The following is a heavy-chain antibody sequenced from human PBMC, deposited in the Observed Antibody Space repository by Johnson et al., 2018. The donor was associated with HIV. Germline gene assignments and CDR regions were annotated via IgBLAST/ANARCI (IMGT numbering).Heavy chain of an antibody. CDR3: ARDQWMAGDAFDI. Sequence: EMQLVESGGGLVQPGGSLRLSCGASAFIFSSNDMKWVRQAPGKGLEWVSPISGSDHSTYYADSVRGRFTISRDNSKNTLYLQMNSLRAEDTAVYYCARDQWMAGDAFDIWGQGTMVTVSS. CDR1: AFIFSSND. CDR2: ISGSDHST. J-gene: IGHJ3*02. D-gene: IGHD5-24*01. V-gene: IGHV3-23*04.